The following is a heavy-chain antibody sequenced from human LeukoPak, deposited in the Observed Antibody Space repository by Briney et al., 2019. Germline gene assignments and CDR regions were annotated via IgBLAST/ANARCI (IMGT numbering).Heavy chain of an antibody. V-gene: IGHV1-8*03. J-gene: IGHJ6*03. CDR3: ARDLRSYYYYYYMDV. CDR1: GYTFTSYD. D-gene: IGHD1-26*01. CDR2: LNPKSGNT. Sequence: ASVKVSCKASGYTFTSYDINWVRQATGQGLEWMGWLNPKSGNTGYAQKFQGRVTITRNTSINTAYMELSSLRSDDTAVYYCARDLRSYYYYYYMDVWGKGTTVTVSS.